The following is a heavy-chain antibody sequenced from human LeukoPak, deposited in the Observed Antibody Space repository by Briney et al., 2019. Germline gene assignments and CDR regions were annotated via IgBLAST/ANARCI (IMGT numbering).Heavy chain of an antibody. CDR1: GYSISSGYY. CDR2: IYHSGST. Sequence: PSETLSLTCAVSGYSISSGYYWGWIRQPPGKGLEWIGSIYHSGSTYYNPSLKSRVTISVDTSKNQFSLKLSSVTAADTAVYYCASSGTGITMIVVDWGQGTLVTVSS. CDR3: ASSGTGITMIVVD. D-gene: IGHD3-22*01. V-gene: IGHV4-38-2*01. J-gene: IGHJ4*02.